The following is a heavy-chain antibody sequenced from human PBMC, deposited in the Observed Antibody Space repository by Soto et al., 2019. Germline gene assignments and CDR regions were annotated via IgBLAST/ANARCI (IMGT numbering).Heavy chain of an antibody. Sequence: VQLVESGGGVVQPGRSLRLSCEASGFVYSNYAMHWVRQAPGKGPEWVALIWNDGSQKYYVDSVKGRFTISRDNSKNTLNLQMNSLRADHTAMYFCVRGIPSQYSSTWLYWHFDLWGPGTLVTVSS. D-gene: IGHD6-13*01. V-gene: IGHV3-33*01. J-gene: IGHJ2*01. CDR3: VRGIPSQYSSTWLYWHFDL. CDR2: IWNDGSQK. CDR1: GFVYSNYA.